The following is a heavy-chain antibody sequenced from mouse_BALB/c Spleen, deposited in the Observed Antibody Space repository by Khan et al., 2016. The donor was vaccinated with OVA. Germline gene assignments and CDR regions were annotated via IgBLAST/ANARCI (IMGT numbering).Heavy chain of an antibody. J-gene: IGHJ2*01. CDR2: IYPENSDT. CDR1: GYTFTSYW. CDR3: TRNGFGNYESWDY. V-gene: IGHV1-5*01. Sequence: VQLQQSGTVLARPGASVKMSCKASGYTFTSYWMHWVKQRPGQGLEWIGAIYPENSDTNYNQKFKGKAKLTAVTSTSTAYLALNSLTNEDSAVYYWTRNGFGNYESWDYWGQGTTLTVSS. D-gene: IGHD2-1*01.